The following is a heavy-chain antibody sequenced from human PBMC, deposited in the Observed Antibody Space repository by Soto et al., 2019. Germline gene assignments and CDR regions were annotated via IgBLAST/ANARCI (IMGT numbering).Heavy chain of an antibody. D-gene: IGHD6-13*01. J-gene: IGHJ4*02. CDR2: ISGSGDST. CDR3: ARRGPGTSFDY. V-gene: IGHV3-23*01. CDR1: GFTFSSYA. Sequence: RGSLRLSCPASGFTFSSYAMNWVRQAPGKGLEWVSVISGSGDSTYYADSVKGRFTISRDNSKNTLYLQMNSLRAEDTAVYYSARRGPGTSFDYWGQGTLVTVSS.